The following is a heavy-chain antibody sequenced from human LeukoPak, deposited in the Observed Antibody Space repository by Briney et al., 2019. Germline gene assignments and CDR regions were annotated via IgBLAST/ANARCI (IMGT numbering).Heavy chain of an antibody. CDR1: GFTFSDYY. Sequence: GGSLRLSCAVSGFTFSDYYMSWIRQAPGKGLEWVSYISSSGSTIYYADSVKGRFTISRDNAKNSLYLQMNSLRAEDTAVYYCVRERYHGSGAPKFDYWGQGTRVTVSS. J-gene: IGHJ4*02. CDR2: ISSSGSTI. D-gene: IGHD3-10*01. V-gene: IGHV3-11*04. CDR3: VRERYHGSGAPKFDY.